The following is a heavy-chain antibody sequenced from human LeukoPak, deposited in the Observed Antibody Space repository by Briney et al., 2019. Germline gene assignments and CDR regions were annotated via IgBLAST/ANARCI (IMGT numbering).Heavy chain of an antibody. Sequence: SGPTLVNPTQTLTLTCSFSGFSLSTSGVGVGWIRQPPGKALEWLALIYWDDDKRYSPSLRSRLTLTKDTSKNQVVLTMTNMDPVDTATYYCARRRAAAHVPMDYFDYWGQGTLVTVSS. D-gene: IGHD6-13*01. CDR1: GFSLSTSGVG. J-gene: IGHJ4*02. CDR2: IYWDDDK. V-gene: IGHV2-5*02. CDR3: ARRRAAAHVPMDYFDY.